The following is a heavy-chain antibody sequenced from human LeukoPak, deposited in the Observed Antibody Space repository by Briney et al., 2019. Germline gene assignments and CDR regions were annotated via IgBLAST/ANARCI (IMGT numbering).Heavy chain of an antibody. D-gene: IGHD1-26*01. CDR2: INHSGST. J-gene: IGHJ4*02. CDR1: GGSFSGYY. Sequence: SETLSLTCAVYGGSFSGYYWSWIRRPPGKGLEWIGEINHSGSTNYNPSLKSRVTISVDTSKNQFSLKLNSVTAADTAVYYCARVDTEVGGTYREFDYWGQGTLVTVSS. V-gene: IGHV4-34*01. CDR3: ARVDTEVGGTYREFDY.